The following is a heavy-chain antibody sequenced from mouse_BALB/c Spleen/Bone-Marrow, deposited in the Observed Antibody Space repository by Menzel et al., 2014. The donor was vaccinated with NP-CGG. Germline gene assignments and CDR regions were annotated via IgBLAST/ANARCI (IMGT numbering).Heavy chain of an antibody. Sequence: VQLQQSGAELMKPGASVKISCKATGYIFSSYWIEWVKQRPGHGLEWIGEILPGISTNYNEKFKGKATFTADTSSNTAYMQLSSLTSEDSAVYYCARGISYHLDYWGQGTTLTVSS. D-gene: IGHD5-1*01. CDR2: ILPGIST. CDR1: GYIFSSYW. CDR3: ARGISYHLDY. V-gene: IGHV1-9*01. J-gene: IGHJ2*01.